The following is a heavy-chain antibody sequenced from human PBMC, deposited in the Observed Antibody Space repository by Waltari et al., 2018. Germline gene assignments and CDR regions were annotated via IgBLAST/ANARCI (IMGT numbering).Heavy chain of an antibody. Sequence: EVQVEESGGGLVQPGRSLRLSCTASGFTFGDYAMSWFRQAPGKGLAWVGFIRSKTNGGTAEYAASVKGRFTISRDDSKSIASLQMDSLKTDDTAVYFCTRGGASVAPVYWGQGTLVTVSS. CDR3: TRGGASVAPVY. D-gene: IGHD6-19*01. CDR1: GFTFGDYA. CDR2: IRSKTNGGTA. J-gene: IGHJ4*02. V-gene: IGHV3-49*03.